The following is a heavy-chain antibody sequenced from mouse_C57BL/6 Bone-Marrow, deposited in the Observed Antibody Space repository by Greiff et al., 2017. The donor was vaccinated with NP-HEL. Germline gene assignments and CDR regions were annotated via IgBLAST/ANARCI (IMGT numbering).Heavy chain of an antibody. D-gene: IGHD2-4*01. Sequence: EVQVVESEGGLVQPGSSMKLSCTTSGFTFSDYYIAWVRQVPETGLDWVANLNYDGSSTYYLDSLKSRFLISIDNEKNIIYLQMSSLKSEDTATYYCAREGGLRRRTYAMDYWGQGTSVTVSS. CDR3: AREGGLRRRTYAMDY. CDR2: LNYDGSST. CDR1: GFTFSDYY. J-gene: IGHJ4*01. V-gene: IGHV5-16*01.